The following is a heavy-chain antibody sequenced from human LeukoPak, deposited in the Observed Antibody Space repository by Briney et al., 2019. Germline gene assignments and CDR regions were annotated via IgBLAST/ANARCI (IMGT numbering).Heavy chain of an antibody. V-gene: IGHV3-48*03. Sequence: GGSLRLSCAASGFTFSSYEMNWVRQAPGKGLEWVSYISSSGSTIYYADSVKGRFTISRDNSKNTLYLQMNSLRAEDTAVYYCAKVGDSSGWEFDYWGQGTLVTVSS. CDR3: AKVGDSSGWEFDY. CDR1: GFTFSSYE. CDR2: ISSSGSTI. J-gene: IGHJ4*02. D-gene: IGHD6-19*01.